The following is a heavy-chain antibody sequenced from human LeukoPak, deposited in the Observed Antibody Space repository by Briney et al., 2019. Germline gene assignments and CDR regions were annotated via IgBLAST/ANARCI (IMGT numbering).Heavy chain of an antibody. Sequence: SETLSLTCTVSGGSISSYSWSWIRQPPGKGLEWIGYMYYSGSTNYNPSLRSRVTISVDTTKNQFSLKLSSVTAADTAVYYCARAQLGGYYYYMDVWGKGTTVTISS. J-gene: IGHJ6*03. D-gene: IGHD1-1*01. V-gene: IGHV4-59*01. CDR3: ARAQLGGYYYYMDV. CDR2: MYYSGST. CDR1: GGSISSYS.